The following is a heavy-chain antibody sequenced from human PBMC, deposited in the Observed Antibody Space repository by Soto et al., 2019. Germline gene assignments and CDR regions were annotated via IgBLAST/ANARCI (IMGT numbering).Heavy chain of an antibody. Sequence: QVQLQESGPGLVKPSQTLSLTCTVSGDSISSGGYYWSWIRQHPGKGLEWIGYIYDNGGAYYSPSLRGRVVISLDRSENQFSLSLSSVTAADTAVYYCARVKGGTTRRAFDSWGQGTLVTVSS. CDR2: IYDNGGA. D-gene: IGHD1-7*01. CDR3: ARVKGGTTRRAFDS. CDR1: GDSISSGGYY. J-gene: IGHJ4*02. V-gene: IGHV4-31*03.